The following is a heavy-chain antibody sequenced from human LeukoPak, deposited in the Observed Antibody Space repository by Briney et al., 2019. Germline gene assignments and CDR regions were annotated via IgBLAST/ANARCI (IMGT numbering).Heavy chain of an antibody. Sequence: ASVKVSCKASGYTFTSYDINWVRQATGQGLEWMGWMNPNSGNTGYAQKFQGRVTITRNTSISTAYMELSSLRAEDTAVYYCAREGSYDSSGYYYSYYYYYMDVWGKGTTVTVSS. D-gene: IGHD3-22*01. J-gene: IGHJ6*03. CDR3: AREGSYDSSGYYYSYYYYYMDV. V-gene: IGHV1-8*03. CDR1: GYTFTSYD. CDR2: MNPNSGNT.